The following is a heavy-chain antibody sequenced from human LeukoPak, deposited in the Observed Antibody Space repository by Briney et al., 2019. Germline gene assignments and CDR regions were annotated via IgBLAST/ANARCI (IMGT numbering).Heavy chain of an antibody. V-gene: IGHV4-39*01. Sequence: SETLSLTCTVSGGSISSTGYNWGWIRQPPGKGLEWIGSIFYSGRTYYSPTLKSRVTISVDTSKNRFSLKLSSVTAADTAVYYCARHNGSYLDGWFDPWGQGTLVTVSS. J-gene: IGHJ5*02. CDR3: ARHNGSYLDGWFDP. CDR1: GGSISSTGYN. D-gene: IGHD1-26*01. CDR2: IFYSGRT.